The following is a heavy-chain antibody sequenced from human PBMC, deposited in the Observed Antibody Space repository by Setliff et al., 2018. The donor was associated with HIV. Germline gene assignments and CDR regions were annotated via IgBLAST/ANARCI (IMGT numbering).Heavy chain of an antibody. CDR1: GGTFRKYS. V-gene: IGHV1-69*13. Sequence: ASVKVSCKVSGGTFRKYSINWVRQAPGQGLEWMGGIIPIFGSTTYAQKFQDRVTITADESKDTVEMELSSLTSEDTAVYYCARDDHYYDMGSILSDWFFDLWDRGTLVTVSS. CDR3: ARDDHYYDMGSILSDWFFDL. CDR2: IIPIFGST. J-gene: IGHJ2*01. D-gene: IGHD3-22*01.